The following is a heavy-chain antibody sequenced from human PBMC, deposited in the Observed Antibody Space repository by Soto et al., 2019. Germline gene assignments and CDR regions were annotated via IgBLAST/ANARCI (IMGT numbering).Heavy chain of an antibody. CDR2: IYYSGST. CDR1: GGSISSYY. J-gene: IGHJ4*02. CDR3: ARSDGRY. Sequence: ETLSLTCNVSGGSISSYYWSWIRQPPGKGLEWIGFIYYSGSTDYNPSLKSRASVSIDTSKNQISLKLSSVTAADTAVYYCARSDGRYWGQGTLVTVSS. V-gene: IGHV4-59*01.